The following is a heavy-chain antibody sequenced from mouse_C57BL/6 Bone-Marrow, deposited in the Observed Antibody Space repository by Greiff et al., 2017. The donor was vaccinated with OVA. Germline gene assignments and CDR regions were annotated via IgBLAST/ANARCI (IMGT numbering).Heavy chain of an antibody. CDR1: GFTFSSYA. CDR3: ARGSYYSNHGYFDV. CDR2: ISDGGSYT. D-gene: IGHD2-5*01. Sequence: EVQLVESGGGLVKPGGSLKLSCAASGFTFSSYAMSWVRQTPEKRLEWVATISDGGSYTYYPDNVKGRFTISRDNAKNNLYLQMSHLKSEDTAMYYCARGSYYSNHGYFDVWGTGTTVTVSS. J-gene: IGHJ1*03. V-gene: IGHV5-4*01.